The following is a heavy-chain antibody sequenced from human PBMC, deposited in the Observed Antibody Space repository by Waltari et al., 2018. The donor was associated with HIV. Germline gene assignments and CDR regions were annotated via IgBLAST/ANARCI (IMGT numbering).Heavy chain of an antibody. V-gene: IGHV3-9*01. Sequence: EVQLVESGGGLVQPGRSLRLSCAASGFTFDDYAMHWVRQAPGKGLGWVSGISWNSGSIGYADSVKGRFTISRDNAKNSLYLQMNSLRAEDTALYYCAKEYYDFWSGYYTGTTGGGFDYWGQGTLVTVSS. D-gene: IGHD3-3*01. CDR3: AKEYYDFWSGYYTGTTGGGFDY. CDR1: GFTFDDYA. J-gene: IGHJ4*02. CDR2: ISWNSGSI.